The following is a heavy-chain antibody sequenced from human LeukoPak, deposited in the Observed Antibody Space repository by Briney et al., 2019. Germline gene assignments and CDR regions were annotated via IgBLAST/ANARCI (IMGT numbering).Heavy chain of an antibody. D-gene: IGHD3-22*01. CDR3: ARGLHNYYDSSGYSGWFDP. Sequence: PSETLSLTCAVYGGSFSGYYWSWIRQHPGKGLEWIGYIYYSGSTYYNPSLKSRVTISVDTSKNQFSLKLSSVTAADTAVYYCARGLHNYYDSSGYSGWFDPWGQGTLVTVSS. J-gene: IGHJ5*02. CDR1: GGSFSGYY. CDR2: IYYSGST. V-gene: IGHV4-31*11.